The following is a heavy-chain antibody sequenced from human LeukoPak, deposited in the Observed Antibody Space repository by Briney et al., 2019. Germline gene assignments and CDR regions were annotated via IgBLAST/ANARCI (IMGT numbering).Heavy chain of an antibody. D-gene: IGHD3-9*01. J-gene: IGHJ6*02. CDR1: GGSFSGYY. V-gene: IGHV4-34*01. CDR3: ARLYFDWLLDSYYYYGMDV. CDR2: INHSGST. Sequence: SETLSLTCAVYGGSFSGYYWSWIRQPPGKGLEWIGEINHSGSTNYNPSLKSRVTISVDTSKNQFSLKLSSVTAADTAVYYCARLYFDWLLDSYYYYGMDVWGQGTTVTVSS.